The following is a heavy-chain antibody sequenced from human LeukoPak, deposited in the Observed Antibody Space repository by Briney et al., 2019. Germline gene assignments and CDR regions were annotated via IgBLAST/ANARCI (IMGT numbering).Heavy chain of an antibody. V-gene: IGHV1-18*04. CDR1: GYTFTSYG. CDR2: ISAYNGNT. Sequence: VASVKVSCKASGYTFTSYGISWVRQAPGQGLEWMGWISAYNGNTDYAQKLQGRVTMTTDTSTSTAYMELRSLRSDDTAVYYCAREAIYCSSTCCYANPYYYYGMDVWGKGTTVTVSS. D-gene: IGHD2-2*01. CDR3: AREAIYCSSTCCYANPYYYYGMDV. J-gene: IGHJ6*04.